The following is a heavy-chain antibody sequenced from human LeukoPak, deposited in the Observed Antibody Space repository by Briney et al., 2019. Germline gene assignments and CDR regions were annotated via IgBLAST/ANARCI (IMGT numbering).Heavy chain of an antibody. CDR3: ARHKMGTTRLYYFDY. CDR2: ISYSGTT. CDR1: GGSISSSYYY. V-gene: IGHV4-39*01. Sequence: PSETLSLTCTVSGGSISSSYYYWGWIRQPPGKGLEWIGTISYSGTTYYNPSLKSRVTISVDTSRNQFSLKLTSVTAADTAVYYCARHKMGTTRLYYFDYWGQGTLVTVSS. J-gene: IGHJ4*02. D-gene: IGHD1-26*01.